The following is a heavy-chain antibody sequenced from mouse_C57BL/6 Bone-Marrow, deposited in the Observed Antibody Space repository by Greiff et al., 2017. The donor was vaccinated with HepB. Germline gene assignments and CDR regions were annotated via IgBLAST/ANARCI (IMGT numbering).Heavy chain of an antibody. CDR2: IDPENGDT. J-gene: IGHJ3*01. D-gene: IGHD2-4*01. CDR3: TTEDYDGFAY. V-gene: IGHV14-4*01. CDR1: GFNIEDDY. Sequence: EVQLQESGAELVRPGASVKLSCTASGFNIEDDYMHWVKQRPEQGLEWIGWIDPENGDTEYASKFQGKATITAYTSSNTAYLQLSSLTSEDTAVYYCTTEDYDGFAYWGQGTLVTVSA.